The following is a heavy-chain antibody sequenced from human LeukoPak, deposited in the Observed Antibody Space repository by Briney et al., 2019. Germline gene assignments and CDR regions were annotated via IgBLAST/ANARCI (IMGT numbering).Heavy chain of an antibody. CDR3: ASTMVRGVTRLDYYYYMDV. D-gene: IGHD3-10*01. CDR2: IYTSGST. CDR1: GGSISSYY. J-gene: IGHJ6*03. Sequence: SETLSLTCTVSGGSISSYYWSWIRQPAGKGLEWIGRIYTSGSTNYNPSLKSRVTISVDTSKNQFSLKLSSVTAADTAVYYCASTMVRGVTRLDYYYYMDVWGKGTTVTVSS. V-gene: IGHV4-4*07.